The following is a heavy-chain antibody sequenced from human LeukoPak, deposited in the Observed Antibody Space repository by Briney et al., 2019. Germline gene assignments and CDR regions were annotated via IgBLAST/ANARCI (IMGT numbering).Heavy chain of an antibody. Sequence: SETLSLTCTVSGGSISSYYWSWIRQPAGKGLEWIGRISTSGSTNYNPSLKSRVTMSVDTSKNQFSLNLSSVTAADTAVYYCARGAQYYDTLTGWIFDYWGQGTLVTVSS. CDR2: ISTSGST. V-gene: IGHV4-4*07. J-gene: IGHJ4*02. CDR3: ARGAQYYDTLTGWIFDY. D-gene: IGHD3-9*01. CDR1: GGSISSYY.